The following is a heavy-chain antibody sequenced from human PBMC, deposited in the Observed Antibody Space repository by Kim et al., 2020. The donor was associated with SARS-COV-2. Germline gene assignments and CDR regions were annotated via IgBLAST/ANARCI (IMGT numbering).Heavy chain of an antibody. Sequence: SETLSLTSTVSGGSISSSSYYWGWIRQPPGKGLEWIGSIYYSGSTYYNPSLKSRVTISVDTSKNPFSLKRSSVTAADTAVYYCASRVRRWLQLFPSYFDFWGQGTLGTVSS. CDR3: ASRVRRWLQLFPSYFDF. D-gene: IGHD5-12*01. V-gene: IGHV4-39*01. CDR2: IYYSGST. J-gene: IGHJ4*02. CDR1: GGSISSSSYY.